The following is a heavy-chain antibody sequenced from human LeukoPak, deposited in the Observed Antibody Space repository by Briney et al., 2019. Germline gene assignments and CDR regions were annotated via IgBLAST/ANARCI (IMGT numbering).Heavy chain of an antibody. V-gene: IGHV1-8*02. Sequence: ASVKVSCKASGYTFTSYGINWVRQATGQGLEWMGWMNPNSGNTGYAQKFQGRVTITRDTSTSTVYMELSSLTSEDTAVYYCARIKSYYYDTSDKDAFDIWGQGTVVTVSS. CDR2: MNPNSGNT. CDR3: ARIKSYYYDTSDKDAFDI. J-gene: IGHJ3*02. D-gene: IGHD3-22*01. CDR1: GYTFTSYG.